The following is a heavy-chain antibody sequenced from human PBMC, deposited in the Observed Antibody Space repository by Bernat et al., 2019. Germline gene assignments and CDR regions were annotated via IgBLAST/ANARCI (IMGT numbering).Heavy chain of an antibody. CDR2: IYWDDDR. CDR1: GFSLSTSGVA. CDR3: AHSQAYCSGGSCLWAGDFQY. J-gene: IGHJ1*01. V-gene: IGHV2-5*02. D-gene: IGHD2-15*01. Sequence: QITLRESGPTLVKPTQTLTLTCTFSGFSLSTSGVAVGWSRQPPGKALEWLALIYWDDDRFYSPSLQSRLTITKDTSKNQVLLTMTNVDPADTTTYYCAHSQAYCSGGSCLWAGDFQYWGQGTRVTVSS.